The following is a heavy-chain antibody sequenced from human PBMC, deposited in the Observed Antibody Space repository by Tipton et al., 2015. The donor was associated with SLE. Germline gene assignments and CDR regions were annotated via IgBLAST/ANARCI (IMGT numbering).Heavy chain of an antibody. CDR1: GFTFSSYG. CDR3: TRDLGYIVAVVTALGGC. J-gene: IGHJ4*02. D-gene: IGHD2-15*01. V-gene: IGHV3-33*01. Sequence: SLRLSCAASGFTFSSYGMHWVRQAPGKGLEWVAVIWYDGSNKYYADSVKGRFTISRDNSKNTLYLQMNSLRAEDTAVYYCTRDLGYIVAVVTALGGCWGQGTLVTVSS. CDR2: IWYDGSNK.